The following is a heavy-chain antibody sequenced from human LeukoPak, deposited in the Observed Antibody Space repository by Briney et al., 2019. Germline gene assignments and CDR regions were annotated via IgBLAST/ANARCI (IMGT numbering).Heavy chain of an antibody. J-gene: IGHJ4*02. CDR1: GFTFSIYA. V-gene: IGHV3-23*01. Sequence: GGSLILTCAASGFTFSIYAMSWVRQGTGKGLEWVSSTSSGGELTFYADSVKGRFTISRDNSKNTLYLQMNSLRAEDTAVYYCAKDRPNYYHDNGHYYRRGGDCWGQGTLVTVSS. CDR3: AKDRPNYYHDNGHYYRRGGDC. CDR2: TSSGGELT. D-gene: IGHD3-22*01.